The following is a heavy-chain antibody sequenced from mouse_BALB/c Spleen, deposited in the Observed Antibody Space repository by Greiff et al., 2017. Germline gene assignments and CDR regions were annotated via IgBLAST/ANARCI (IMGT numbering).Heavy chain of an antibody. J-gene: IGHJ3*01. D-gene: IGHD3-1*01. V-gene: IGHV1-69*02. Sequence: QVQLQQPGAELVRPGASVKLSCKASGYTLTSYWINWVKQRPGQGLEWIGNIYPSDSYTNYNQKFKDKATLTVDKSSSTAYMQLSSPTSEDSAVYYCARGSGPPFAYWGQGTLVTVSA. CDR2: IYPSDSYT. CDR1: GYTLTSYW. CDR3: ARGSGPPFAY.